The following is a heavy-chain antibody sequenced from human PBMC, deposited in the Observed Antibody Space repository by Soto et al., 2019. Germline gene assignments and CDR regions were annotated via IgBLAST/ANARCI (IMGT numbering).Heavy chain of an antibody. Sequence: GGSLRLSCAASGFTFSSYAMHWVRQAPGKGLEWVAVISYDGSNKYYADSVKGRFTISRDNSKNTLYLQMNSLRAEDTAVYYCARGGPGWELIDYWGQGALVTVSS. CDR3: ARGGPGWELIDY. J-gene: IGHJ4*02. CDR1: GFTFSSYA. D-gene: IGHD1-26*01. CDR2: ISYDGSNK. V-gene: IGHV3-30-3*01.